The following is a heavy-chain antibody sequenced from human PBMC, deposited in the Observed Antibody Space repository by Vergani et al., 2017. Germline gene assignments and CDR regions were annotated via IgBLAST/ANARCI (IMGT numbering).Heavy chain of an antibody. CDR1: GYPFTGLY. V-gene: IGHV1-2*02. CDR2: INPNSGAT. J-gene: IGHJ4*02. CDR3: ARGQQWRAKVGD. D-gene: IGHD6-19*01. Sequence: QVQLVQSGAEVKKPGASVKVSCKAFGYPFTGLYIHWVRQAPGQGLEWMGWINPNSGATNYAQNFQGRVTMTRDTSSSTAYMELSRLRSDDTAVYYCARGQQWRAKVGDWGQGTLVTVSS.